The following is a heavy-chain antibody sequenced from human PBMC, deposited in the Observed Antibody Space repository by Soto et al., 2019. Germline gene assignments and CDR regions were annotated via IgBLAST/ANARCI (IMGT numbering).Heavy chain of an antibody. J-gene: IGHJ4*02. V-gene: IGHV4-59*01. D-gene: IGHD6-19*01. CDR3: AREGVEVAGLDY. CDR1: GGSFSSYY. Sequence: SETLSRTCAVYGGSFSSYYWSCIRQPPGKGLEWIGYIYYSGSTNYNPSLKSRVTISVDTSKKQFSLKLSSVTAADTAVYYCAREGVEVAGLDYWRKGKLVTVSS. CDR2: IYYSGST.